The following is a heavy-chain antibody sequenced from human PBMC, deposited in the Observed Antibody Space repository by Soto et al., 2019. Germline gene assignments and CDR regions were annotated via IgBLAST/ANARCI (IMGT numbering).Heavy chain of an antibody. CDR2: MFYSGSS. V-gene: IGHV4-39*01. Sequence: QLQLQESGPGLVSPSTTLSLSCTVSGGSITNGRYYWGWVRQPPGGGLEWIGSMFYSGSSYYNPSLKSRVSVSVDTSKNQFSLKLNSATAADTAVYYCARHGIDCSGGTCYSVFDYWGQGTLVTVSS. CDR3: ARHGIDCSGGTCYSVFDY. J-gene: IGHJ4*02. CDR1: GGSITNGRYY. D-gene: IGHD2-15*01.